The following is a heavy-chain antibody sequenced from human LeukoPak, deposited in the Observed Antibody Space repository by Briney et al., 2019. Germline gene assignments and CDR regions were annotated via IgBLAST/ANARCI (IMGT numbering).Heavy chain of an antibody. CDR1: GFTFSSYG. V-gene: IGHV3-30*02. CDR2: IRYDGSNK. J-gene: IGHJ6*03. D-gene: IGHD3-10*01. CDR3: AIASVSYYYGSGSSGPYYYYMDV. Sequence: GGPLRLSCAASGFTFSSYGMHWVGQAPGKGLEWVAFIRYDGSNKYYADSVKGRFTISRDNSKNTLYLQMNSLRAEDTAVYYCAIASVSYYYGSGSSGPYYYYMDVWGKGTTVTVSS.